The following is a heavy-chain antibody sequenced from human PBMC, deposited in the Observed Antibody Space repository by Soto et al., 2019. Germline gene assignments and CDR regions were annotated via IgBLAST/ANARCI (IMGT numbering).Heavy chain of an antibody. Sequence: QVQLVQSGAEVKKPGTSVKVSCKASGYIFSNYYMHWVRQAPGQGLEWMGVFNPSGDAPHYAQSFQGRVSVTRDTSTSTVYMELSTLTSEDTAVYYCARRGMSKIGFDTWGQGTMVTVSS. CDR3: ARRGMSKIGFDT. V-gene: IGHV1-46*01. J-gene: IGHJ3*02. CDR2: FNPSGDAP. CDR1: GYIFSNYY. D-gene: IGHD3-10*01.